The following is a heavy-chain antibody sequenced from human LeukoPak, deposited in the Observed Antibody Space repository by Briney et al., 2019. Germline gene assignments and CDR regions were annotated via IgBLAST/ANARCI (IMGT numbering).Heavy chain of an antibody. V-gene: IGHV4-59*01. Sequence: SETLSLTCTVSGDSISDDYWSWIRQPPGKGLEWIGYIYYSGRTTYNPSLKSRVTISIDTSKSQFSLTLTSITAADTAVYYCARVAYGSSWFDPWGQGTLVIVSS. D-gene: IGHD2-2*01. CDR2: IYYSGRT. CDR1: GDSISDDY. CDR3: ARVAYGSSWFDP. J-gene: IGHJ5*02.